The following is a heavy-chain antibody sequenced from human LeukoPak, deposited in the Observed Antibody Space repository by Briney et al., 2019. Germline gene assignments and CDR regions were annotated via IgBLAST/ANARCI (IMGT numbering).Heavy chain of an antibody. V-gene: IGHV4-39*01. D-gene: IGHD6-19*01. CDR1: GGSISDYY. Sequence: SETLSLTCTVSGGSISDYYWGWLRQPPGKGLEWIGSIYYSGATNSNPSLRSRLTISVDTSKNQFSLKLGSVTAADAAVYYCATLNTGGWYFDNWGQGTLVTVSS. J-gene: IGHJ4*02. CDR2: IYYSGAT. CDR3: ATLNTGGWYFDN.